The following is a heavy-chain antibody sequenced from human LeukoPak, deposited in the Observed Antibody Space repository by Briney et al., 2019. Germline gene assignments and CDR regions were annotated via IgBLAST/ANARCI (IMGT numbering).Heavy chain of an antibody. Sequence: ASVKVSCKASGYTFTSYGISWVRQAPGQGLEWMRWISAYNGNTNYAQKLQGRVTMTTDTSTSTAYMELRSLRSDDTAVYYCARLGGYCSSTSCYPEYYFDYWGQGTLVTVSS. CDR3: ARLGGYCSSTSCYPEYYFDY. V-gene: IGHV1-18*01. D-gene: IGHD2-2*01. CDR2: ISAYNGNT. CDR1: GYTFTSYG. J-gene: IGHJ4*02.